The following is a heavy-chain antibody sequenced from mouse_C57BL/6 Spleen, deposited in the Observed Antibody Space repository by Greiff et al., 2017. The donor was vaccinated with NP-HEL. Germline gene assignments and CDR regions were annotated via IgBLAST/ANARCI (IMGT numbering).Heavy chain of an antibody. V-gene: IGHV5-17*01. CDR1: GFTFSDYG. Sequence: EVMLVESGGGLVKPGGSLKLSCAASGFTFSDYGMHWVRQAPEKGLEWVAYISSGSSTIYYADTVKGRFTISRDNAKNTLFLQMTSLRSEDTAMYYCARPTSILLLRSYAMDYWGQGTSVTVSS. D-gene: IGHD1-1*01. J-gene: IGHJ4*01. CDR3: ARPTSILLLRSYAMDY. CDR2: ISSGSSTI.